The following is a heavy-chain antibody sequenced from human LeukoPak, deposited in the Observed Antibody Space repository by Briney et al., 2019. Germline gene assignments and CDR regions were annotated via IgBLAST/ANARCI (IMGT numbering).Heavy chain of an antibody. V-gene: IGHV4-59*08. D-gene: IGHD6-13*01. CDR3: ARHLYSSSWSPFDI. CDR2: IYYSGST. CDR1: GGSISSYY. J-gene: IGHJ3*02. Sequence: SETLSLTCTVSGGSISSYYWSWIRQPPGKGLEWIGYIYYSGSTNHNPSLKSRVTISVDTSKNQFSLKLSSVTAADTAVYYCARHLYSSSWSPFDIWGQGTMVTVSS.